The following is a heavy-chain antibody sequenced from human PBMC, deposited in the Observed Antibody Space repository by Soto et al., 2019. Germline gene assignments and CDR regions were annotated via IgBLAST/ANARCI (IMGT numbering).Heavy chain of an antibody. Sequence: QLQLQESGPGLVKPSETLSLTCTVSRGSISITTYYWGWIRQPPGKGLEWIGSIYYSGSTYYNPSLKSRVTISVDTSENQFSLRLSSVTAADTALYYCARSQSSNWYTTNFDYWGQGTLVTVSS. D-gene: IGHD6-13*01. CDR1: RGSISITTYY. CDR3: ARSQSSNWYTTNFDY. J-gene: IGHJ4*02. CDR2: IYYSGST. V-gene: IGHV4-39*01.